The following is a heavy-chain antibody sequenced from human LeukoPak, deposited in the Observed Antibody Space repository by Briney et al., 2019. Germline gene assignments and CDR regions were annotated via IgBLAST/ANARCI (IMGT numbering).Heavy chain of an antibody. CDR2: INHSGST. V-gene: IGHV4-34*01. D-gene: IGHD7-27*01. CDR3: ASGWGSDY. J-gene: IGHJ4*02. CDR1: GGSFSGYY. Sequence: SETLSLTCAVYGGSFSGYYWSWIRQPPGKGLEWIGEINHSGSTYYNPSLKSRVTISVDTSKNQFSLKLSSVTAADTAVYYCASGWGSDYWGQGTLVTVSS.